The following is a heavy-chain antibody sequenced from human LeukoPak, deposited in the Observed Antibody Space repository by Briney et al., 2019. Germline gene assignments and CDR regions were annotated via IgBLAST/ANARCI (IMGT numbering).Heavy chain of an antibody. D-gene: IGHD6-13*01. CDR1: GGSFSGYY. V-gene: IGHV4-34*01. Sequence: SPSETLSLTCAVYGGSFSGYYWSWIRQPPGKGLEWIGEINHSGSTNYNPSLKSRVTISVDTSKNQFSLKLSSVTAADTAVYYCARGLRNSSPAVYYYYGMDVWGQGTTVTVSS. CDR3: ARGLRNSSPAVYYYYGMDV. J-gene: IGHJ6*02. CDR2: INHSGST.